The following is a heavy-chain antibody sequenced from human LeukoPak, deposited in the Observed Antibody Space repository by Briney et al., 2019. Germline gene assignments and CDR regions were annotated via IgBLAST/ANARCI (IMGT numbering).Heavy chain of an antibody. J-gene: IGHJ3*02. CDR2: IYNSGST. Sequence: SETLSLTCTVSGGSINSYYWSWIRQPPGKGLEWIGYIYNSGSTNYNPSLKSRVTISADTSKKQFSLKVSSVTAADTAVYFCARRRRIEGATRRGDGFDIWGQGTMVTVSS. V-gene: IGHV4-59*08. CDR1: GGSINSYY. D-gene: IGHD1-26*01. CDR3: ARRRRIEGATRRGDGFDI.